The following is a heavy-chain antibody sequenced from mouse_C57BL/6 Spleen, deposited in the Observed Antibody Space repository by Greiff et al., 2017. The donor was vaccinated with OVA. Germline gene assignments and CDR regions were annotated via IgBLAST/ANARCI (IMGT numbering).Heavy chain of an antibody. Sequence: QVQLQQPGAELVMPGASVKLSCKASGYTFTSYWMHWVKQRPGQGLEWIGEIDPSDSYTNYNQKFKGKSTLTVDKSSSTAYMQLSSLTSEDSAVYYCARSTSVITTVVVDYWGQGTTLTVSS. CDR1: GYTFTSYW. CDR3: ARSTSVITTVVVDY. J-gene: IGHJ2*01. CDR2: IDPSDSYT. D-gene: IGHD1-1*01. V-gene: IGHV1-69*01.